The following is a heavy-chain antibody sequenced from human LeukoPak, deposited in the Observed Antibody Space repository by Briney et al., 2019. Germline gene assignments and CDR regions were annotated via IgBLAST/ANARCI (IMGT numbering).Heavy chain of an antibody. Sequence: ASVKVSCKASGYTFTGYYMHWVRQAPGQGLEWMGWINPNSGGTNYAQKFQGRVIMTRDTSISTAYMELSRLRSDDTAVYYCARAPSITGTTPPGYWGQGTLVTVSS. V-gene: IGHV1-2*02. CDR3: ARAPSITGTTPPGY. CDR1: GYTFTGYY. D-gene: IGHD1-7*01. CDR2: INPNSGGT. J-gene: IGHJ4*02.